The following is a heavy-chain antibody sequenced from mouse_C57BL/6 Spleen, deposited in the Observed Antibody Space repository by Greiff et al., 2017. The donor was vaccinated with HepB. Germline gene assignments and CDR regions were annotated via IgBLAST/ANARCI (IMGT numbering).Heavy chain of an antibody. CDR1: GYTFTDYY. Sequence: VQLVESGAELVRPGASVKLSCKASGYTFTDYYINWVKQRPGQGLEWIARIYPGSGNTYYNEKFKGKATLTAEKSSSTAYMQLSSLTSEDSAVYFCAREETPYYGSRRGFAYWGQGTLVTVSA. CDR3: AREETPYYGSRRGFAY. J-gene: IGHJ3*01. CDR2: IYPGSGNT. D-gene: IGHD1-1*01. V-gene: IGHV1-76*01.